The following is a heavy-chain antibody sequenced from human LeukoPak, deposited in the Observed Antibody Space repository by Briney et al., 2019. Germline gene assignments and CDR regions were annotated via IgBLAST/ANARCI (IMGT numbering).Heavy chain of an antibody. CDR1: GFTFSSYW. V-gene: IGHV3-7*01. Sequence: GGSLRLSCAASGFTFSSYWMSWVRQAPGKGLEWVANIKQDGSEKYYVDSVKGRFTISRDNSKNTLYLQMNSLRAEDTAVYYCAKDLEQLVGFDYWGQGTLVTVSS. J-gene: IGHJ4*02. CDR3: AKDLEQLVGFDY. CDR2: IKQDGSEK. D-gene: IGHD6-6*01.